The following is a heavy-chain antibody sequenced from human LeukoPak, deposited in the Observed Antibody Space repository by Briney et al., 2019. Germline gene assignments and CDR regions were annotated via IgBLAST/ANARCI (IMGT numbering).Heavy chain of an antibody. CDR3: ARDLLLSSWYPFDY. J-gene: IGHJ4*02. V-gene: IGHV3-48*04. D-gene: IGHD6-13*01. CDR1: GFTFSSYS. CDR2: ISSSSSTI. Sequence: GGSPRLSCAASGFTFSSYSMNWVRQAPGKGLEWVSYISSSSSTIYYADSVKGRFTISRDNAKNSLYLQMNSLRAEDTAVYYCARDLLLSSWYPFDYWGQGTLVTVSS.